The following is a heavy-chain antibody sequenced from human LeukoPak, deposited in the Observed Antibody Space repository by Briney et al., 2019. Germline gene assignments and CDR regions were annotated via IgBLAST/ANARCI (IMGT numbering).Heavy chain of an antibody. CDR1: GFTFSSYA. D-gene: IGHD3-10*01. CDR2: ITTSGETT. CDR3: ARRRLGSGFDH. Sequence: PGGSLRLSCAASGFTFSSYAMGWVRQAPGKGLEWVSFITTSGETTYYADSVRGRFTASRDNSKNTLSLQMNTLRGDDTAKYYCARRRLGSGFDHWGQGILVTVSS. J-gene: IGHJ4*02. V-gene: IGHV3-23*01.